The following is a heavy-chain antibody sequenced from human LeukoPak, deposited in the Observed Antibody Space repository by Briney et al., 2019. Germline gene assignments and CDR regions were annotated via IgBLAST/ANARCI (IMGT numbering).Heavy chain of an antibody. V-gene: IGHV4-39*07. CDR3: ARVGD. J-gene: IGHJ4*02. CDR1: GGSISSSSYY. Sequence: SETLSLTCTVSGGSISSSSYYWGWIRQPPGEGLEWIGSIYYSGSTYYNPSLKSRVTISVDTSKNQFSLKLSSVTAADTAVYYCARVGDWGQGTLVTVSS. CDR2: IYYSGST.